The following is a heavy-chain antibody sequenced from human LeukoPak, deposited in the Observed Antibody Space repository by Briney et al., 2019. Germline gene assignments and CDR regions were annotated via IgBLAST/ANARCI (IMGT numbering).Heavy chain of an antibody. D-gene: IGHD5-24*01. Sequence: ASVKVSCKASGGTFSSYAISWVRQAPGQGLEGMGRIIPILGIANYAQKFQGRVTITADKSTSTAYMELSSLRSEDTAVYYCARARSNGQRWLFNFDHWGQGTLVTVSS. CDR2: IIPILGIA. V-gene: IGHV1-69*04. CDR1: GGTFSSYA. CDR3: ARARSNGQRWLFNFDH. J-gene: IGHJ4*02.